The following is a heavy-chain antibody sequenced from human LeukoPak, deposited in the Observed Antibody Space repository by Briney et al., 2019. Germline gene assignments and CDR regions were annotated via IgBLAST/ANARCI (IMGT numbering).Heavy chain of an antibody. Sequence: PGGSLRLSCAASGFTFDDYGMSWVRQAPGKGLEWVSGINWNGGSTGYADSVKGRFTISRDNSKNTLYVQMNSLRAEDTAVYSCAKGLQWELPFDYWGQGTLVTVSS. D-gene: IGHD1-26*01. CDR3: AKGLQWELPFDY. CDR2: INWNGGST. V-gene: IGHV3-20*04. J-gene: IGHJ4*02. CDR1: GFTFDDYG.